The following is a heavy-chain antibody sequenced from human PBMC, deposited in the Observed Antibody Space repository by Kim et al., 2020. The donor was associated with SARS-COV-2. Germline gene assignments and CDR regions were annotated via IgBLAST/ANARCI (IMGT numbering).Heavy chain of an antibody. CDR1: GYTFTSYY. V-gene: IGHV1-46*01. CDR3: ARESVLRYFDWLSYQDWYFDL. Sequence: ASVKVSCKASGYTFTSYYMHWVRQAPGQGLEWMGIINPSGGSTSYAQKFQGRVTMTRDTSTSTAYMELSSLRSEDTAVYYCARESVLRYFDWLSYQDWYFDLWGRGTLVTVSS. D-gene: IGHD3-9*01. CDR2: INPSGGST. J-gene: IGHJ2*01.